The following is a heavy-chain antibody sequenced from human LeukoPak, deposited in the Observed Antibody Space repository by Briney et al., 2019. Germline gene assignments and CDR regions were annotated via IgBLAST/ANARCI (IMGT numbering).Heavy chain of an antibody. CDR3: ARVIQGSSALMVFDY. J-gene: IGHJ4*02. CDR1: GGSISSGDYY. Sequence: PSQTLSLTCTVSGGSISSGDYYWSWIRQPPGKGLEWIGYIYYGGSTYYNPSLKSRVTISVDTSKNQFSLKLSSVTAADTAVYYCARVIQGSSALMVFDYWGQGTLVTVSS. D-gene: IGHD6-6*01. V-gene: IGHV4-30-4*08. CDR2: IYYGGST.